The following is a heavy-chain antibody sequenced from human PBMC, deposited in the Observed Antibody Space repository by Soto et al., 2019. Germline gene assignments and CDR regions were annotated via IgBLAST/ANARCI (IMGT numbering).Heavy chain of an antibody. D-gene: IGHD2-21*01. Sequence: GGSLRLSCVASGFTFSNYAMSWVRQAPGKGLEWVSGIGGSGGSTDYADSVKGRFTISRDNSKNTLYLQMNSLKVDDTAVYYCAKDLGYGGNWFDYWGQGTLVTVSS. J-gene: IGHJ4*02. CDR2: IGGSGGST. CDR1: GFTFSNYA. V-gene: IGHV3-23*01. CDR3: AKDLGYGGNWFDY.